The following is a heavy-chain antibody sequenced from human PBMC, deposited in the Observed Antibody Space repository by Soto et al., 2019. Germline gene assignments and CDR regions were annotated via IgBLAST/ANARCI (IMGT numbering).Heavy chain of an antibody. J-gene: IGHJ4*02. CDR2: TRFSGGII. V-gene: IGHV3-48*01. D-gene: IGHD1-1*01. CDR3: VRERIRATTGPY. CDR1: GFTFSTSS. Sequence: EAQLVESGGGLVQPGGSLRLSCAASGFTFSTSSMSWVRQAPGKGLEWVSYTRFSGGIIYYADSVRGRFAISRDNAKNSRYLEMNSRRAEDTAVYYWVRERIRATTGPYWGQGTRVTVSS.